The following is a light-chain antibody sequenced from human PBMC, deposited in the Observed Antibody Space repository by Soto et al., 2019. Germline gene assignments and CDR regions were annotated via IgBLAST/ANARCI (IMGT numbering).Light chain of an antibody. CDR3: QRYGSSPALT. V-gene: IGKV3-20*01. CDR1: QSIANND. J-gene: IGKJ4*01. Sequence: EILLTQSPGTLSLSPGERATLSCRASQSIANNDLAWYQQKPGQTPRLLIYGAASRATGISDRFSGSGSGTDFTLTISRLEPEDVAVYYCQRYGSSPALTFGGGTKVDI. CDR2: GAA.